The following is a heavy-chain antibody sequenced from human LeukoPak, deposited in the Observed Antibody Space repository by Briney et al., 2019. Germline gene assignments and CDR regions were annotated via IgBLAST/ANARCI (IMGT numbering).Heavy chain of an antibody. V-gene: IGHV4-38-2*02. D-gene: IGHD5-18*01. CDR3: ARDWIQLSIDC. CDR2: IYHSGST. CDR1: GYSISSGYY. Sequence: SETLSLTCTVSGYSISSGYYWGWIRQPPGKGMEWIGSIYHSGSTYYNPSLTSRVTISVDTSKNQFSLKLSSVTAADTAVYYCARDWIQLSIDCWGQGTLVTVSS. J-gene: IGHJ4*02.